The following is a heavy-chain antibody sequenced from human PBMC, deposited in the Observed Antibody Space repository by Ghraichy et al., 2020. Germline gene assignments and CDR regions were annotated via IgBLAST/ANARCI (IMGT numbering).Heavy chain of an antibody. V-gene: IGHV1-46*01. J-gene: IGHJ6*04. CDR3: AKPRPFYNERFWYGMDV. CDR1: RYTFTSYH. CDR2: INPSNGNT. D-gene: IGHD1-14*01. Sequence: ASVKVSCKASRYTFTSYHMHWVRQAPGQGLEWMGVINPSNGNTGYAQKFQCRITLTRDTSTSTVYMELSSLISEDTAVYYCAKPRPFYNERFWYGMDVWGKGTTVTVSS.